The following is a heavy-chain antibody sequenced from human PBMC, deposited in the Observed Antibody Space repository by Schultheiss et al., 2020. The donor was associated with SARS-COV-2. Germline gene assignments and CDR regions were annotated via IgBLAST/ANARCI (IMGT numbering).Heavy chain of an antibody. Sequence: GGSLRLSCAASGFTFSSYAMSWVRQAPGKGLEWVAVISYDGSNKYYADSVKGRFTISRDNSKNTLYLQMNSLRAEDTAVYYCAREIDGSGSYYNDVAFDIWGQGTMVTVSS. CDR2: ISYDGSNK. CDR1: GFTFSSYA. J-gene: IGHJ3*02. D-gene: IGHD3-10*01. V-gene: IGHV3-30*03. CDR3: AREIDGSGSYYNDVAFDI.